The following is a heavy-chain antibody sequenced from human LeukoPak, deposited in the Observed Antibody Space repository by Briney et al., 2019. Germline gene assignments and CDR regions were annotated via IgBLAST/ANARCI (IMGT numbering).Heavy chain of an antibody. CDR3: ARTPEY. V-gene: IGHV3-74*01. J-gene: IGHJ4*02. CDR1: GFTFSSYW. D-gene: IGHD1-14*01. CDR2: ISSDGSST. Sequence: PGGSLRLSCAASGFTFSSYWMHWVRHAPGKGLVWVSRISSDGSSTNYADSVKGRFTISSDNAKNKLYLQMNSLRADVTAVYYCARTPEYWGQGTLVTVSS.